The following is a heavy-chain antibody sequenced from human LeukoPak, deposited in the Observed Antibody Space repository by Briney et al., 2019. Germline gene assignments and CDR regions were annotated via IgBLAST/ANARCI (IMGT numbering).Heavy chain of an antibody. V-gene: IGHV3-7*01. CDR1: GFTFISYW. D-gene: IGHD3-10*01. Sequence: GGALRLSCGASGFTFISYWMRWVRQAPGKGLEWGANIQQNGGEKYSVDSVKGRFTISRDNAKTSLYLQINSMRAETTAVYYCARYGEVNALDIWGQGTMVTVSS. J-gene: IGHJ3*02. CDR3: ARYGEVNALDI. CDR2: IQQNGGEK.